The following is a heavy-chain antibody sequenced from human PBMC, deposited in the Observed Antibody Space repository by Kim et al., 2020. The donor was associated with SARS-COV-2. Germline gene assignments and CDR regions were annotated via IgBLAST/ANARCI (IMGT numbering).Heavy chain of an antibody. J-gene: IGHJ4*02. CDR2: NK. D-gene: IGHD3-16*01. CDR3: ARDRAMIPFDY. Sequence: NKYYEDSMKGRFTISRDNSKNTLYLQMNSLRAEDTAVYYCARDRAMIPFDYWGQGTLVTVSS. V-gene: IGHV3-33*01.